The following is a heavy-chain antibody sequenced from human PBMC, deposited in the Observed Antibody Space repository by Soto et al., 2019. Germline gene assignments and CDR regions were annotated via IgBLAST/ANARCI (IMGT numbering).Heavy chain of an antibody. CDR1: RGSFTSNNS. CDR2: IYRTGST. D-gene: IGHD1-7*01. J-gene: IGHJ4*02. CDR3: ASRDPGTSVDY. Sequence: PSETLSLTCAVSRGSFTSNNSCTWVRQPPGQGLEWIGEIYRTGSTNYNPSLKSRVTISLDKSENQFSLKVTSLTAADTAVYYGASRDPGTSVDYWGQGTLVTVSS. V-gene: IGHV4-4*02.